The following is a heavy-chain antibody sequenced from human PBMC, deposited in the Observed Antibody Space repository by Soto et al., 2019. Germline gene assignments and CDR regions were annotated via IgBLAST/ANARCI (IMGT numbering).Heavy chain of an antibody. CDR3: ARRAGIAVIRHYYYYYMDV. CDR2: IKQDGSEK. V-gene: IGHV3-7*01. D-gene: IGHD6-19*01. CDR1: GFTFSSYW. J-gene: IGHJ6*03. Sequence: EVQLVESGGGLVQPGGSLRLSCAASGFTFSSYWMSWVRQAPGKGLEWVANIKQDGSEKYYVDSVKGRFTISRDNAKNSLYLQMNSLRPEDTAVYYCARRAGIAVIRHYYYYYMDVWGKGTTVTVSS.